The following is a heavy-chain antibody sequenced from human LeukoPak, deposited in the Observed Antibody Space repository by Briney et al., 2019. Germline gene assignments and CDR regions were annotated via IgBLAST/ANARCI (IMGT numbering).Heavy chain of an antibody. Sequence: GGSLRLSCAASGFTFSSYAMSWVRQAPGKGLEWVSGISGSGGSTYYADSVKGRFTISRDNSKNTLYLQMNSLRAEDTAVYYCAKVGILARYYFDYWGQGTLVTVSS. D-gene: IGHD3-3*02. CDR2: ISGSGGST. V-gene: IGHV3-23*01. CDR1: GFTFSSYA. CDR3: AKVGILARYYFDY. J-gene: IGHJ4*02.